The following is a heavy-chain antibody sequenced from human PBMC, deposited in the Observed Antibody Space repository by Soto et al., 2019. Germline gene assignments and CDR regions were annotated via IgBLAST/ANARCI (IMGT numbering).Heavy chain of an antibody. CDR2: ISYDGSNK. D-gene: IGHD3-22*01. V-gene: IGHV3-30-3*01. CDR1: GFTFSSYS. J-gene: IGHJ6*02. CDR3: GTVPYDSSGYYTPWAYYGMDV. Sequence: QPGGSLRLSGAASGFTFSSYSMHWVRQAPGKGLEWVAVISYDGSNKYYADSVKGRFTISRANSKNTLYLQMNSLRAEDTAGYYWGTVPYDSSGYYTPWAYYGMDVLGQGTTLTVCS.